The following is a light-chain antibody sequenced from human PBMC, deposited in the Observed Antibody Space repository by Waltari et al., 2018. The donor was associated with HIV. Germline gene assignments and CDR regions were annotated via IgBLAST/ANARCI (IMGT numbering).Light chain of an antibody. CDR1: QSVSSK. V-gene: IGKV3-11*01. Sequence: EIVLTQSPATLSLSPGERATLSCRASQSVSSKLFWYQQKSGQAPRLLIYDAFNRAIGIPARFRGSKSGTDFTLTISNLEPEDFAIYYCQQRNDWPRTFGQGTKVEIK. CDR2: DAF. CDR3: QQRNDWPRT. J-gene: IGKJ1*01.